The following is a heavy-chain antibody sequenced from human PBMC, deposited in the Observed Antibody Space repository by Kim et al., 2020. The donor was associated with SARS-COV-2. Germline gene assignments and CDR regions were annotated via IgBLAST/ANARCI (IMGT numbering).Heavy chain of an antibody. V-gene: IGHV3-7*03. CDR1: GSIFEKYW. D-gene: IGHD3-9*01. CDR2: IRDDGVVM. J-gene: IGHJ3*01. Sequence: GGSLRLSCAASGSIFEKYWMTWVRQAPGKGLEWVANIRDDGVVMYYVDSVKGRFTISRDNAKNSLYLQMNSLRADDTAVYYCARDVTPYFDSTFYDALDFWGQGTMVTVSS. CDR3: ARDVTPYFDSTFYDALDF.